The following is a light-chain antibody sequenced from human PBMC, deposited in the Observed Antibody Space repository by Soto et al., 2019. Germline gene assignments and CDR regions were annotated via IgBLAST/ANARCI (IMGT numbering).Light chain of an antibody. CDR2: KVS. Sequence: DVVLTQSPVSLPVTLGQPASITCRSSHGLVYSNGNTFLSWFFQRPGQSPRRLIYKVSNRDSGVPDRFSGSGSGTDFTLQITRVVAEDVGVYYCVQYTHCPHTFCQGTKLEIK. CDR1: HGLVYSNGNTF. J-gene: IGKJ2*01. CDR3: VQYTHCPHT. V-gene: IGKV2-30*01.